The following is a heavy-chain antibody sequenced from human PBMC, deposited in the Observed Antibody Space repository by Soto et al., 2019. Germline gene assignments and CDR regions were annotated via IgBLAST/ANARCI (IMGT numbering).Heavy chain of an antibody. CDR2: ISGSGGTT. D-gene: IGHD6-13*01. V-gene: IGHV3-23*01. CDR1: GFTFSSYA. J-gene: IGHJ6*01. Sequence: EVQLLESGGGLVQPGGSLRLSCAASGFTFSSYAMSWVRQAPGKGLEWVSAISGSGGTTYYADSVKGRFTISRDNSKNTLYLQMNSLRADDTAVYYCARTSSSRGNNFHYYAMDVWGQGTTVTVSS. CDR3: ARTSSSRGNNFHYYAMDV.